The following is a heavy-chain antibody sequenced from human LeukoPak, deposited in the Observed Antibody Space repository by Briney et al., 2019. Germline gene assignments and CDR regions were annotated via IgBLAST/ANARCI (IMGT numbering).Heavy chain of an antibody. Sequence: PGGSLRLSCAASGFTFSSYTMSWVRQAPGKGLEWVSAISGSGGSTYYADSVKGRFTISRDNSKNTLYLQMNSLRAEDTAVYYCARDTEARALLWFRELPNNWFDPWGQGTLVTVSS. CDR1: GFTFSSYT. D-gene: IGHD3-10*01. V-gene: IGHV3-23*01. J-gene: IGHJ5*02. CDR3: ARDTEARALLWFRELPNNWFDP. CDR2: ISGSGGST.